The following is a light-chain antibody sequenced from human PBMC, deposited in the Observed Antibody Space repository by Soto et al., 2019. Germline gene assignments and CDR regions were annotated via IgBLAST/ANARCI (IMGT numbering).Light chain of an antibody. Sequence: NLFSQVPSPLAFSPREKAPLSLRASQSVSSSYLAWYQQKPGQAPRLLIYGASSRATGIPDRFSGSGSGTDFTLTISRLEPEDFAVYYCQQYGSSPETFGQGTKVDI. J-gene: IGKJ1*01. V-gene: IGKV3-20*01. CDR2: GAS. CDR1: QSVSSSY. CDR3: QQYGSSPET.